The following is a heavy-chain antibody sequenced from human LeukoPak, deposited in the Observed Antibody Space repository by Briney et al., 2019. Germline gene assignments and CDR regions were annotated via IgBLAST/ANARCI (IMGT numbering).Heavy chain of an antibody. D-gene: IGHD3-16*01. Sequence: PGGSLRLSCAASGFTFNTYSMSWVRQAPGKGLEWVSAISGSGGSTYYADSVKGRFTISRDNSKNTLYLQMNSLRAEDTAVYFCAKNLGSPDYWGQGTLVTVSS. CDR3: AKNLGSPDY. J-gene: IGHJ4*02. CDR2: ISGSGGST. CDR1: GFTFNTYS. V-gene: IGHV3-23*01.